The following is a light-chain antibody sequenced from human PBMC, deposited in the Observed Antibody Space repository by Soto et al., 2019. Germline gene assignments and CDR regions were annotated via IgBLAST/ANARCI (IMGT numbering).Light chain of an antibody. Sequence: EIVMTQSPATLSVSPGERATLSCRASQSVSSNLAWYQQQPGQPPRLLIYDASTRATDIPARFSGSGSGTEFTLTISSLQSEDLAVYYCQQYKSWLYTFGQGTKLEIK. CDR1: QSVSSN. CDR2: DAS. V-gene: IGKV3-15*01. J-gene: IGKJ2*01. CDR3: QQYKSWLYT.